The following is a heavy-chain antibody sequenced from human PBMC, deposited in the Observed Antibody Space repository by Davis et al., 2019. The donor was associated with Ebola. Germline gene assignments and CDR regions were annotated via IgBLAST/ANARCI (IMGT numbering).Heavy chain of an antibody. CDR2: IWYDGSNK. D-gene: IGHD3-3*01. Sequence: PGGSLRLSCAASGFTFSSYGMHWVRQAPGKGLEWVAVIWYDGSNKYYADSVKGRFTISRDNSKNTLYLQMNSLRAEDTDVYYCARDPSYYDFWSGYYNYYYGMDVWGQGTTVTVSS. V-gene: IGHV3-33*01. CDR1: GFTFSSYG. J-gene: IGHJ6*02. CDR3: ARDPSYYDFWSGYYNYYYGMDV.